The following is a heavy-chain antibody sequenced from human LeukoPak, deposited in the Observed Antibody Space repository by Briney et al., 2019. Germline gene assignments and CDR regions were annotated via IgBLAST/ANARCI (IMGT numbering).Heavy chain of an antibody. V-gene: IGHV3-30*04. J-gene: IGHJ4*02. CDR1: GFTFSRYA. CDR2: ISFDGSFK. CDR3: ARGGGWTPFDY. D-gene: IGHD6-19*01. Sequence: GRSLRLSCAASGFTFSRYAVYWVRQAPGKGLEWVAVISFDGSFKYYADSVRGRFTISRDNSKNTLYLQMNSLRAEDTAVYYCARGGGWTPFDYWGQGTLVTVSS.